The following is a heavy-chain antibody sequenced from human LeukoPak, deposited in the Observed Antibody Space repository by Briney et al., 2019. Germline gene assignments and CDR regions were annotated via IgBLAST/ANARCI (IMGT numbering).Heavy chain of an antibody. J-gene: IGHJ4*02. CDR2: ISAYNGNT. D-gene: IGHD3-16*01. Sequence: GASVKVSCKASGYTFTSYGISWVRQAPGQGLEWMGWISAYNGNTNYAQKLQGRVTMTTDTSTSTAYMELSSLRSEDTAVYYCARDSYDYVWGSYRDWGQGTLVTVSS. V-gene: IGHV1-18*01. CDR1: GYTFTSYG. CDR3: ARDSYDYVWGSYRD.